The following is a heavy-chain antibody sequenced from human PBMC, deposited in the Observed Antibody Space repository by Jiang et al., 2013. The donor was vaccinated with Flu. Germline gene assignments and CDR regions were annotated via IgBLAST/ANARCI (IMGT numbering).Heavy chain of an antibody. D-gene: IGHD2-15*01. CDR3: ARDFDQMPGRV. CDR2: INSDGSNT. V-gene: IGHV3-74*01. CDR1: GFSISGYW. J-gene: IGHJ3*01. Sequence: VQLVESGGGLVQPGGSLRLSCAASGFSISGYWMHWVRQAPPGKGLVWVPRINSDGSNTNYADSVKGRFTISRDDAKNTLYLQMNSLRAEDTAVYYCARDFDQMPGRVWGQGTMVTVSS.